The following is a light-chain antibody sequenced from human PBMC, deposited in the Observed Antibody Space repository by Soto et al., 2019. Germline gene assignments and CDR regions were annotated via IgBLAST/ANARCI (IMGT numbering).Light chain of an antibody. CDR2: WAS. CDR3: QQYYSIPPT. Sequence: DIVMTQSPDSLAVSLGERATINCKSSQSVLYNSNNKNYLAWYQQKPGQPPKLLIYWASTRESGVPDRFSGSGSGTDFTLTISSLQAEDGAVYYCQQYYSIPPTFGGGTKVEIK. J-gene: IGKJ4*01. CDR1: QSVLYNSNNKNY. V-gene: IGKV4-1*01.